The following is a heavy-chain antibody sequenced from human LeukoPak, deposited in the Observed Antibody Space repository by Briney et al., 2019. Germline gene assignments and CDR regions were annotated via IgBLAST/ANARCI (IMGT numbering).Heavy chain of an antibody. V-gene: IGHV3-23*01. CDR2: ISGSGGST. CDR1: GFTFSSYS. Sequence: GGSLRLSCAASGFTFSSYSMSWVRQAPGKGLEWVSAISGSGGSTYYADSVKGRFTISRDNSKNTLYLQMNSLRADDTAVYYCAKDRLYDSSGYYYVYWGQGTLVTVSS. CDR3: AKDRLYDSSGYYYVY. D-gene: IGHD3-22*01. J-gene: IGHJ4*02.